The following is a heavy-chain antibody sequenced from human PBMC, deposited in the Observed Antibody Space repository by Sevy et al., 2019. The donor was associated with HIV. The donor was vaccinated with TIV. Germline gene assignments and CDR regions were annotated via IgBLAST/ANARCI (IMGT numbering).Heavy chain of an antibody. D-gene: IGHD2-2*01. CDR2: INHSGST. CDR1: GGSFSRYY. CDR3: ARHCSGTSCSHAFDI. Sequence: SETLSLTCAVYGGSFSRYYWSWIRQPPGKGLEWIGEINHSGSTNYNPSLKSRVTISVDTSKNQFSLKLSSVTAADTAVYYCARHCSGTSCSHAFDIWGQGTMVTVSS. V-gene: IGHV4-34*01. J-gene: IGHJ3*02.